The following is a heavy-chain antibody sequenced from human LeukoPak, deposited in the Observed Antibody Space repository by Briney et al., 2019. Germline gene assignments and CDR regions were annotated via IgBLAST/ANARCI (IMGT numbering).Heavy chain of an antibody. D-gene: IGHD3-22*01. CDR2: INPNSGGT. CDR3: ARRGDSSGYWDWYFDL. Sequence: ASVKVSCTASGYTFTGYYMHWVRQAPGQGLEWMGWINPNSGGTNYAQKSQGRVTMTRDTSISTAYMELRSLRSDDTAVYYCARRGDSSGYWDWYFDLWGRGTLVTVSS. J-gene: IGHJ2*01. CDR1: GYTFTGYY. V-gene: IGHV1-2*02.